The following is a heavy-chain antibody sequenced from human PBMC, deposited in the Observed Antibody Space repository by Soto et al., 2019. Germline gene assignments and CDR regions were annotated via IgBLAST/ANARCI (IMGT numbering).Heavy chain of an antibody. D-gene: IGHD6-13*01. CDR1: GYSFTSYW. Sequence: EVQLVQSGAEVKKPGESLKISCKGSGYSFTSYWIGWERQMPGKGLEWMGIIYPGDSDTRYSPSFQGQVTISADKSISTAYLQWSSLKASDTAMYYCARTAATGKYYYGVDVWGQGTTVTVSS. CDR3: ARTAATGKYYYGVDV. CDR2: IYPGDSDT. J-gene: IGHJ6*02. V-gene: IGHV5-51*01.